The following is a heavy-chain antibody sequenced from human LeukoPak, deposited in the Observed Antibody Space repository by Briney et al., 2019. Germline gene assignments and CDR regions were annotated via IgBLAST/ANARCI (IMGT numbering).Heavy chain of an antibody. Sequence: GGSLRLSCAASGFTFSSYWLYWVRHAPGKGLVWVSRLNSDARNTNYADPVQCRFTISRDNAKNTLYLQMNSLRVEDTAVYYCASGIGFGDSFDIWGQGTMVTVSS. CDR3: ASGIGFGDSFDI. CDR2: LNSDARNT. D-gene: IGHD1-14*01. V-gene: IGHV3-74*01. CDR1: GFTFSSYW. J-gene: IGHJ3*02.